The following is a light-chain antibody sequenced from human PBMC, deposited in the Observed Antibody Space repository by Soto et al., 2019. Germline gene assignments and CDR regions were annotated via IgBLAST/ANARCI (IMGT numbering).Light chain of an antibody. CDR3: QTWATGIPV. J-gene: IGLJ3*02. CDR1: SGHSNYA. Sequence: QLVLPQSPSAPASLGASVKLNCTLSSGHSNYAIAWHQLQPEKGPRYLMKLNSDGSHSKGDGIPDRFSGSSSGAERYLTISSLQSEDEADYYCQTWATGIPVFGGGTKLTVL. CDR2: LNSDGSH. V-gene: IGLV4-69*01.